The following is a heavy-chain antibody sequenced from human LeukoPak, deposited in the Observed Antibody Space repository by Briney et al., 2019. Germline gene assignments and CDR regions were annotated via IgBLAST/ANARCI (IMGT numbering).Heavy chain of an antibody. CDR2: IMPLFGTA. D-gene: IGHD5-12*01. J-gene: IGHJ5*02. Sequence: SVKVSCKTFGGTFNNSAISWVRQAPGQGLEWLGGIMPLFGTAGYAQKFQGRVTITKDESTRTVYLELTSLTSDDTAVYYCARDVHSDYGSGWFDPWGQGTLVSVSS. V-gene: IGHV1-69*05. CDR1: GGTFNNSA. CDR3: ARDVHSDYGSGWFDP.